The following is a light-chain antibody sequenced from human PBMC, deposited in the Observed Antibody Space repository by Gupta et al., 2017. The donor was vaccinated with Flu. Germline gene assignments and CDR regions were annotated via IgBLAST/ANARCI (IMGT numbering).Light chain of an antibody. J-gene: IGKJ1*01. CDR2: EVS. CDR1: QSLLHSDGMTY. Sequence: IVMTQTPLSLSVTPGQPASISCRSSQSLLHSDGMTYFYWYVQTPGQPPQLLIFEVSKRFSGVPNRFSGSGSATDSLLNSSREDAEDVVFYCSQQRLPPRTFGQGTKVEIK. CDR3: SQQRLPPRT. V-gene: IGKV2D-29*01.